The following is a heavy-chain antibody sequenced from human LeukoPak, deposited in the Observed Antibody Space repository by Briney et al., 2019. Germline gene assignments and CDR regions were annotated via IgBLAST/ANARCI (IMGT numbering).Heavy chain of an antibody. Sequence: GGSLRLSCAASGFTLNNAWMSWVRQAPGKGLEWVSYISGSSTHTNYADSVKGRFTISRDNAKKSLHLQMNSLRAEDTAVYSCATPGLLGYCSSAICAPPGYWGQGTLVTVSS. V-gene: IGHV3-11*03. CDR1: GFTLNNAW. D-gene: IGHD2-2*01. CDR3: ATPGLLGYCSSAICAPPGY. CDR2: ISGSSTHT. J-gene: IGHJ4*02.